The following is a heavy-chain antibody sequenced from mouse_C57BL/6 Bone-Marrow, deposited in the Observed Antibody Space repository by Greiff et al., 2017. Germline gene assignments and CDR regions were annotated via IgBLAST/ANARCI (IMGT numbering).Heavy chain of an antibody. CDR3: ARSLRY. J-gene: IGHJ3*01. CDR1: GYTFTSYW. Sequence: QVQLQQPGAELVMPGASVKLSCKASGYTFTSYWMHWVKQRPGQGLEWIGEIDPSDSYTNYNQKFKGKSTLTVDTSSSTAYMQLSSLTSEDSAVYYCARSLRYWGQGTLVTVSA. CDR2: IDPSDSYT. V-gene: IGHV1-69*01.